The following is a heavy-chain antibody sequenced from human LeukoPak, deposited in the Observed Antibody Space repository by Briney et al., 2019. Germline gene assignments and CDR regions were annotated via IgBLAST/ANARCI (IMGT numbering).Heavy chain of an antibody. CDR2: INPNSGGT. J-gene: IGHJ4*02. Sequence: ASVKVSCKASGYTFTGYYMHWVRQAPGRGVEWMGWINPNSGGTNYAQKFQGRVTMTRDTSISTAYMELSRLRSDDTAVYYCARMQGDYSNYEDYWGQGTLVTVSS. CDR1: GYTFTGYY. CDR3: ARMQGDYSNYEDY. D-gene: IGHD4-11*01. V-gene: IGHV1-2*02.